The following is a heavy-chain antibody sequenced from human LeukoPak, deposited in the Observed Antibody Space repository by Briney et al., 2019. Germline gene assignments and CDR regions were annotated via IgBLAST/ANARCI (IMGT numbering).Heavy chain of an antibody. V-gene: IGHV3-72*01. CDR2: TRNKAYRYTT. D-gene: IGHD3-3*01. Sequence: PGGSLRLSCAASGFNLSDHYMDWVRQAPGKGPEWVGRTRNKAYRYTTEYAASVEGRFTISRDDSKNSLYLQMNSLKSEDTAVYYCARGRGPSDQLRRDFDTWGQGTLVTVSS. J-gene: IGHJ5*02. CDR1: GFNLSDHY. CDR3: ARGRGPSDQLRRDFDT.